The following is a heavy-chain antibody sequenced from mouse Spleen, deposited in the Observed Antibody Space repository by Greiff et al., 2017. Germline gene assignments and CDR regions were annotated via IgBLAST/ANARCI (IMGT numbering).Heavy chain of an antibody. CDR2: ISDGGSYT. Sequence: EVQLVESGGGLVKPGGSLKLSCAASGFTFSDYYMYWVRQTPEKRLEWVATISDGGSYTYYPDSVKGRFTISRDNAKNNLYLQMSSLRSEDTALYYCARRDRYSWFAYWGQGTLVTVSA. J-gene: IGHJ3*01. D-gene: IGHD2-14*01. CDR1: GFTFSDYY. V-gene: IGHV5-4*02. CDR3: ARRDRYSWFAY.